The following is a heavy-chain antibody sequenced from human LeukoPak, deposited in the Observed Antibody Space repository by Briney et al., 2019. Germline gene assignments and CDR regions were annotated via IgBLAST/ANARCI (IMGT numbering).Heavy chain of an antibody. J-gene: IGHJ4*02. CDR1: GGSFSGYY. Sequence: SETLSLTCAVYGGSFSGYYWSWIRQPPGKGLEWIGEINHSGSTNYNPSLKSRVTISVDTSKNQFSLKLSSVTAADTAVYYCARGGGNYGGNSYPFDYWGQGTLVTVS. CDR2: INHSGST. V-gene: IGHV4-34*01. D-gene: IGHD4-23*01. CDR3: ARGGGNYGGNSYPFDY.